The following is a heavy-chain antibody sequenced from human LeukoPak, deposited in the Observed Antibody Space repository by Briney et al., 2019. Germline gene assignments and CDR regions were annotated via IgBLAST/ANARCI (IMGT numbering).Heavy chain of an antibody. CDR2: ILPGGGST. J-gene: IGHJ4*02. D-gene: IGHD3-22*01. Sequence: GASVKVSCKASGYTFTNYYIHCMRQAPGQGLEWMGVILPGGGSTSYAQKFQGRVTMTTDTSTSTAYMELRSLRSDDTAVYYCAIRTLGEASGYYYDWGQGTLVTVSS. CDR1: GYTFTNYY. CDR3: AIRTLGEASGYYYD. V-gene: IGHV1-46*01.